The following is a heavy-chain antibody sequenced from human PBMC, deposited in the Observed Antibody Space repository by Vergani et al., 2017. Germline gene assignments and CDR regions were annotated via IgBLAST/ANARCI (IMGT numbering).Heavy chain of an antibody. CDR2: IKQDGSEK. Sequence: EVQLVESGGGLVKPGGSLRLSCAASGFTFSSYWMSWVRQAPGKGLEWVANIKQDGSEKYYVDSVKGRFTISRDNAKNSLYLQMNSLRAEDTAVYYCARDQTTLPPYGDYFDYWGQGTLVTVSS. CDR3: ARDQTTLPPYGDYFDY. D-gene: IGHD4-17*01. J-gene: IGHJ4*02. CDR1: GFTFSSYW. V-gene: IGHV3-7*03.